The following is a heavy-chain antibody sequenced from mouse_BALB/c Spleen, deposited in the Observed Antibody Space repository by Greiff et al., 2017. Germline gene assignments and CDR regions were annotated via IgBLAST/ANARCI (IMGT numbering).Heavy chain of an antibody. J-gene: IGHJ3*01. V-gene: IGHV7-3*02. Sequence: EVQLVESGGGLVQPGGSLRLSCATSGFTFTDYYMSWVRQPPGKALEWLGFIRNKANGYTTEYSASVKGRFTISRDNSQSILYLQMNTLRAEDSATYYCARDIPPTGTTFAYWGQGTLVTVSA. CDR3: ARDIPPTGTTFAY. D-gene: IGHD4-1*02. CDR2: IRNKANGYTT. CDR1: GFTFTDYY.